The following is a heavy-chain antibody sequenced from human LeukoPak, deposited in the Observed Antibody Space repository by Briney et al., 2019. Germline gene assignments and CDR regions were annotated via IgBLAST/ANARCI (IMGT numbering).Heavy chain of an antibody. CDR2: IYYSGST. CDR3: AGQYYDILTGYAVWFDP. Sequence: PSETLSLTCTVSGGSISSGGYYWSWIRQHPGKGLEWIGYIYYSGSTYYNPSLKSRVTISVDTSKNQFSLKLSSVTAADTAVYYCAGQYYDILTGYAVWFDPWGQGTLVTVSS. J-gene: IGHJ5*02. CDR1: GGSISSGGYY. D-gene: IGHD3-9*01. V-gene: IGHV4-31*03.